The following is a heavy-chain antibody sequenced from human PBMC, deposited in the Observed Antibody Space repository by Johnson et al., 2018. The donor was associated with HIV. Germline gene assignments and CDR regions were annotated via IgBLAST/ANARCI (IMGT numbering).Heavy chain of an antibody. CDR1: GFTFSSYG. CDR3: AKEGRDCTGGVCYSLAFDI. D-gene: IGHD2-8*02. Sequence: LRLSCAASGFTFSSYGMHWVRPAPGKGLEWVAVISYDGSNKYYADSVKGRFTISRDNSKNTLYLQMNSLRAEDMAVYYCAKEGRDCTGGVCYSLAFDIWGQGTMVTVSS. V-gene: IGHV3-30*18. J-gene: IGHJ3*02. CDR2: ISYDGSNK.